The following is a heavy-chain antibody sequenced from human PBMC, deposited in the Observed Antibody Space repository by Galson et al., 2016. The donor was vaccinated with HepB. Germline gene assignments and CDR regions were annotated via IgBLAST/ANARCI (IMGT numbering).Heavy chain of an antibody. V-gene: IGHV3-7*02. J-gene: IGHJ4*02. CDR2: IEGDGSET. Sequence: SLRLSCAASGFSLSNYWMDWVRQAPGKGLEWVANIEGDGSETNYVDSVKGRFTIPRDNTKNSLYLEMNSLRAEDTAVYYCAKRREHWGHFDYWGQGTLVTVSS. D-gene: IGHD7-27*01. CDR3: AKRREHWGHFDY. CDR1: GFSLSNYW.